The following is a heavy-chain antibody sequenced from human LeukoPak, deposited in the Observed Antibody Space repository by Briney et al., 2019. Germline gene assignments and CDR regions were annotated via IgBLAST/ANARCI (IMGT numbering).Heavy chain of an antibody. D-gene: IGHD3-3*01. J-gene: IGHJ6*03. CDR3: AKDRSSRYDFWSGSFSHYYYYYMDV. V-gene: IGHV3-23*01. CDR2: VSVSGGST. Sequence: GGSLRLSCAASGFTFSRYALNWARQAPGKGLEWVSTVSVSGGSTYYADSVKGRFTISRDNSENTLYLQMNSLRAEDTAVYYCAKDRSSRYDFWSGSFSHYYYYYMDVWGKGTTVTVSS. CDR1: GFTFSRYA.